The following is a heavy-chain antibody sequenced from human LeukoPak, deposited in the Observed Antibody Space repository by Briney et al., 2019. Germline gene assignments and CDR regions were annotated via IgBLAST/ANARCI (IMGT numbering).Heavy chain of an antibody. J-gene: IGHJ4*02. CDR3: ARHASIFGFLEWSPLDY. CDR2: IYYSGST. Sequence: PSETLSLTCTVSGGSISSSSYYWGWIRQPPGKGLEWIGSIYYSGSTYYNPSLKSRVTISVDTSKNQFSLKLSSVTAADTAVYYCARHASIFGFLEWSPLDYWGQGTLVTVSS. D-gene: IGHD3-3*01. CDR1: GGSISSSSYY. V-gene: IGHV4-39*01.